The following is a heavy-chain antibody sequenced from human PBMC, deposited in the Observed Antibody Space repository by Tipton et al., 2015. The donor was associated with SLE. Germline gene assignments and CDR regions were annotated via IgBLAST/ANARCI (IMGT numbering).Heavy chain of an antibody. CDR3: ASLGGYYYDSSGYLPALFEA. CDR2: IYYSGST. J-gene: IGHJ5*02. D-gene: IGHD3-22*01. V-gene: IGHV4-39*07. CDR1: GGSFRSSSFY. Sequence: TLSLTCTVSGGSFRSSSFYWGWIRQPPGKGLEWIGSIYYSGSTYYNPSLKSRVTISVDTSNNQFSLKLSSVTAADTAVYYCASLGGYYYDSSGYLPALFEAWGQGTLVTVSS.